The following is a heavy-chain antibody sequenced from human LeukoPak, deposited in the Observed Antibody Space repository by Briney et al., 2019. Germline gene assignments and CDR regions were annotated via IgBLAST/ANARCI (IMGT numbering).Heavy chain of an antibody. CDR2: INWNSDIT. V-gene: IGHV3-20*04. CDR3: SRGYDVLTGSFDY. D-gene: IGHD3-9*01. J-gene: IGHJ4*02. Sequence: RSGGPLRLSCAASGFTFDDFGMSWVRQAPGKGLEWVSGINWNSDITVYADSVKGRFTISRDNAKNSLDLQMSSLRDEDTALYYCSRGYDVLTGSFDYWGQGTLVTVSS. CDR1: GFTFDDFG.